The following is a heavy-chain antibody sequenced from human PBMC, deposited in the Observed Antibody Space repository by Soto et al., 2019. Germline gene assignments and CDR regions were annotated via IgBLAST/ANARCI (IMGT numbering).Heavy chain of an antibody. Sequence: GALRLSCAVSGFPFSFYGFHWVRQSPGKGLEWLGVVVSDGSAIYHADSLEGRFFISRDNSKDILYLQMNSLRVEDTAVYYCARDDAFDNENGFDMWGQGTMVTVSS. CDR3: ARDDAFDNENGFDM. CDR1: GFPFSFYG. J-gene: IGHJ3*02. CDR2: VVSDGSAI. V-gene: IGHV3-33*01. D-gene: IGHD3-3*02.